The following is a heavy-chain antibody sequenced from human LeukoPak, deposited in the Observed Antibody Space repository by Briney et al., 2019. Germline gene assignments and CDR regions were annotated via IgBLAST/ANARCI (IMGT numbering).Heavy chain of an antibody. CDR3: ASSSRYLYNWFDP. V-gene: IGHV4-59*01. Sequence: SETLSLTCTVSGGSISSYYWSWIRQPPGKGLEWIGYIYYSGSTNYNPSLKSRVTMSVDTSKNQFSLKLSSVTAADTAVYYCASSSRYLYNWFDPWGQGTLVTVSS. J-gene: IGHJ5*02. CDR1: GGSISSYY. CDR2: IYYSGST. D-gene: IGHD6-13*01.